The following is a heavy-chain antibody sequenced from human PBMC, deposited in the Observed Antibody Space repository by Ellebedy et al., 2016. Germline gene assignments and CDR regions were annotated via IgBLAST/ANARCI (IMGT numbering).Heavy chain of an antibody. J-gene: IGHJ1*01. CDR1: GFTFDDYA. CDR2: ISAGSDTT. D-gene: IGHD2-15*01. Sequence: GESLKISCAASGFTFDDYAMHWVRQAPGKGLEWVSTISAGSDTTRLADSVKGRFTISRDNSRNILYLHMNSLRVDDTAKYYCREGHYSDVWGQGTLVTVSS. CDR3: REGHYSDV. V-gene: IGHV3-23*01.